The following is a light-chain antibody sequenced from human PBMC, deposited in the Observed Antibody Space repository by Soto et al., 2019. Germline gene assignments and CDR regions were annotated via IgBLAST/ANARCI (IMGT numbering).Light chain of an antibody. J-gene: IGKJ5*01. Sequence: EIMLTQSPATLSLSPGERATLSCRASQSVSSYLAWYHQKPGQAPRLLIYDASNRATGIPARFSGSGSGTDVTLTTSSLEPEDFAVYYCQQRSSWPLITFGQGTRLEIK. CDR1: QSVSSY. CDR2: DAS. CDR3: QQRSSWPLIT. V-gene: IGKV3-11*01.